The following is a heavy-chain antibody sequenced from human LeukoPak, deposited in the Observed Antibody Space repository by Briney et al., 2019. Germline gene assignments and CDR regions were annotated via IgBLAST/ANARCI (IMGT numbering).Heavy chain of an antibody. CDR2: FPYSGSI. CDR1: GGSISRGGYY. V-gene: IGHV4-31*03. J-gene: IGHJ5*02. D-gene: IGHD2-2*02. Sequence: SETLSLTCTVSGGSISRGGYYWSWIRQHPGKVLEWVGYFPYSGSICYDPSVKSRVTISVDTSKNQFSLKLSSVTAADTAVYYCARGGFLYCSSTSCYNGDWFDPWGQGTLVTVSS. CDR3: ARGGFLYCSSTSCYNGDWFDP.